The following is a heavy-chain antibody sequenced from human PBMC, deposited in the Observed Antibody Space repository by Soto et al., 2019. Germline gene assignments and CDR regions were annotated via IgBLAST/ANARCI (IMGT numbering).Heavy chain of an antibody. Sequence: NPSETLSLTCAVYGGSFSGYYWSWIRQPPGKGLEWIGEINHSGSTNYNPSLKSRVTISVDTSKNQFSLKLSSVTAADTAVYYCARGIKVLRFLEWLPNYGMDVWGQGTTVTVSS. D-gene: IGHD3-3*01. V-gene: IGHV4-34*01. CDR1: GGSFSGYY. CDR2: INHSGST. J-gene: IGHJ6*02. CDR3: ARGIKVLRFLEWLPNYGMDV.